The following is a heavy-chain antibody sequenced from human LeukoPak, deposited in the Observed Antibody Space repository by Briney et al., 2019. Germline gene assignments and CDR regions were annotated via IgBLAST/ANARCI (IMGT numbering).Heavy chain of an antibody. CDR2: IIPILGIA. Sequence: ASVKVSCKASGGTFSSYAISWVRQAPGQGLEWMGRIIPILGIANYAQKFQGRVTITADKSTSTAYMELSSLRSEDTAVYYCARSNPREYCSGGSCYAFDIWGQGTMVTVSS. CDR3: ARSNPREYCSGGSCYAFDI. V-gene: IGHV1-69*04. J-gene: IGHJ3*02. CDR1: GGTFSSYA. D-gene: IGHD2-15*01.